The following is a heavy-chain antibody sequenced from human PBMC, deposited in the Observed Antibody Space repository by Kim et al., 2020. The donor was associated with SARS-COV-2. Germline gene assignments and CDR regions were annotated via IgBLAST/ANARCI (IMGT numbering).Heavy chain of an antibody. CDR2: ISGGGGST. J-gene: IGHJ6*02. Sequence: GGSLRLSCAASGITFSSYAMSWVRQAPGKGLEWVSVISGGGGSTYYADSVKGRFTTSSDNSKNTLYLQMNRLRAEDTAVYYCAKDVSRNTIFRVLTRGGMDVWGQGTTVTVSS. CDR1: GITFSSYA. D-gene: IGHD3-3*01. V-gene: IGHV3-23*01. CDR3: AKDVSRNTIFRVLTRGGMDV.